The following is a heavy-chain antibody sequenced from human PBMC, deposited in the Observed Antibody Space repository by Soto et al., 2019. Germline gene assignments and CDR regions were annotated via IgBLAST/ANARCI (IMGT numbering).Heavy chain of an antibody. CDR1: GGSFSGYY. J-gene: IGHJ4*02. CDR2: INHSGST. D-gene: IGHD2-2*01. CDR3: ARSLGYCSTTTCYALDY. V-gene: IGHV4-34*01. Sequence: SETLSLTCAVYGGSFSGYYWSWIRQPPGKGLEWIGEINHSGSTNYNPSLKSRVTISQDTSKNQFSLQLSSVTAADTAVYYCARSLGYCSTTTCYALDYWGQGTLVTVSS.